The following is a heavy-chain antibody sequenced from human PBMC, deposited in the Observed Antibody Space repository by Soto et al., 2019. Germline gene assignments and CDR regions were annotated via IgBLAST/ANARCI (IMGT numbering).Heavy chain of an antibody. Sequence: GGSLRLSCAASGFTFSSYAMHWVRQAPGKGLEWVAVISYDGSNKYYADSVKGRFTISRDNSKNTLYLQMNSLRAEDTAVYYCARDSATFATYLDYWGQGTLVTVSS. CDR2: ISYDGSNK. CDR1: GFTFSSYA. D-gene: IGHD2-15*01. J-gene: IGHJ4*02. CDR3: ARDSATFATYLDY. V-gene: IGHV3-30-3*01.